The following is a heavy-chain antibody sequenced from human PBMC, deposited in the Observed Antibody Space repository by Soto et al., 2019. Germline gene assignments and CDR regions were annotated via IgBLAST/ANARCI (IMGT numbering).Heavy chain of an antibody. CDR3: ASSELGIPIDY. D-gene: IGHD1-26*01. J-gene: IGHJ4*02. Sequence: QVQLVESGGGVVQPGRCLRLSCAASGFTFSSYGMHWVRQAPGKGLEWVAVIWYDGSNKYYADSVKGRFTISRDNSKNTLYLQMNSLRAEDTAVYYCASSELGIPIDYWGQGTLVTVSS. CDR2: IWYDGSNK. V-gene: IGHV3-33*01. CDR1: GFTFSSYG.